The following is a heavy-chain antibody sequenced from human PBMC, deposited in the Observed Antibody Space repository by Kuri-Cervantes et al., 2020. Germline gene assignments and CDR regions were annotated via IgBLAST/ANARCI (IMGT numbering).Heavy chain of an antibody. Sequence: ASVKVSCKASGYTFTGYYMHWVRQAPGKGLEWMGGFDPEDGETIYAQKFQGRVTMTEDTSTDTAYMELSSLRSEDTAVYYCATLYSSGAGVDYWGQGTLVTVSS. CDR3: ATLYSSGAGVDY. J-gene: IGHJ4*02. V-gene: IGHV1-24*01. D-gene: IGHD6-19*01. CDR1: GYTFTGYY. CDR2: FDPEDGET.